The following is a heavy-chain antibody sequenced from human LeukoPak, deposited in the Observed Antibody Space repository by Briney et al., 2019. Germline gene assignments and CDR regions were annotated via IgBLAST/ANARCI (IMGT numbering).Heavy chain of an antibody. J-gene: IGHJ4*02. D-gene: IGHD6-13*01. Sequence: GSSVKVSCKASGGTFSSYAISWVRQAPGQGLEWMGRIIPILGIANYAQKFQGRVTITADKSTSTAYMELSSLRSEDTAVYYCARDLAAAAFSDYWGQGTLVTVSS. CDR1: GGTFSSYA. V-gene: IGHV1-69*04. CDR2: IIPILGIA. CDR3: ARDLAAAAFSDY.